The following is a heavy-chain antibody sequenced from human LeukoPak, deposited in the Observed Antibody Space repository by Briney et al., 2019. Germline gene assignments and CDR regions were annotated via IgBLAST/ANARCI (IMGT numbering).Heavy chain of an antibody. Sequence: SQTLSLTCTLSCGSISSSSYYWGWIRQPPGKGLELIGSIYYSGSTYYDPSLKSRVTISVDTSKNQFSLKLSSVTAADTAVYYCARLVVLMVYAPALGYFDYWGQGTLVTVSS. CDR2: IYYSGST. CDR3: ARLVVLMVYAPALGYFDY. V-gene: IGHV4-39*01. D-gene: IGHD2-8*01. J-gene: IGHJ4*02. CDR1: CGSISSSSYY.